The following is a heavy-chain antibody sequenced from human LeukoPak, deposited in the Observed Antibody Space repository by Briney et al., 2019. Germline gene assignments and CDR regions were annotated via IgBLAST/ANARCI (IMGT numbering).Heavy chain of an antibody. CDR2: INHSGST. CDR3: ARENHDFWSGYYSY. Sequence: SETLSLTCAVYGGSFSGYYWSWIRQPPGKGLEWIGEINHSGSTNYNPSLKSRVTISVDTSKNQFSLKLSSVTAADTAVYYCARENHDFWSGYYSYWGQGTLVTVSS. J-gene: IGHJ4*02. CDR1: GGSFSGYY. D-gene: IGHD3-3*01. V-gene: IGHV4-34*01.